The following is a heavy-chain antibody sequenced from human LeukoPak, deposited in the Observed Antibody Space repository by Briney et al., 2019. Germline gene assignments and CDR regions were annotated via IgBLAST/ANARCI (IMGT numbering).Heavy chain of an antibody. D-gene: IGHD2-2*01. Sequence: SETLSLTCTVSGGSISSYYWSWIRQPPGKGLEWIGYIYYSGSTNYNPSLKSRVTISVDTSKNQFSLKLSSVTAADTAVYYCRGICSSTSCQFDYFDYWGQGTLVTVSS. CDR2: IYYSGST. V-gene: IGHV4-59*01. CDR3: RGICSSTSCQFDYFDY. CDR1: GGSISSYY. J-gene: IGHJ4*02.